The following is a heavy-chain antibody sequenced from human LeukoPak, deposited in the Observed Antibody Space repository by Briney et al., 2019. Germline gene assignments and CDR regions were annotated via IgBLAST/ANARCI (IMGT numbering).Heavy chain of an antibody. J-gene: IGHJ4*02. D-gene: IGHD5-24*01. CDR2: ISSSSSYT. CDR1: GFTFSDYY. V-gene: IGHV3-11*06. CDR3: TRVGYIDEGIDY. Sequence: GGSLRLSCAASGFTFSDYYMSWIRQAPGKGLEWVSYISSSSSYTNYADSVKGRFTISRDNAKNSLYLQMNSLRAEDTAIYYCTRVGYIDEGIDYWGQGTLVTVSS.